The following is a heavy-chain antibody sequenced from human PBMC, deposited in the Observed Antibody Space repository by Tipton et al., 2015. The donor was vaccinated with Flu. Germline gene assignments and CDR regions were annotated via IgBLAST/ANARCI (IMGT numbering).Heavy chain of an antibody. CDR1: GFGFSFFA. CDR3: AKALSDYADVIGNGLDV. D-gene: IGHD4-17*01. CDR2: ISGSGGNP. Sequence: SLRLSCSASGFGFSFFAMSWVRQAPGKGLDWVSAISGSGGNPYYADSVKGRFTISRDNSKNTLYLQMSSLRAEDTAVYYCAKALSDYADVIGNGLDVWGQGTTVTVSS. J-gene: IGHJ6*02. V-gene: IGHV3-23*01.